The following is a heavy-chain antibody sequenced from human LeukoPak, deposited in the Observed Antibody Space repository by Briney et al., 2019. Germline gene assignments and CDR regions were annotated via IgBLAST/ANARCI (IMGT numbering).Heavy chain of an antibody. CDR1: GFTFSSYW. CDR2: INSDGSST. D-gene: IGHD6-13*01. Sequence: GGSLRLSCAASGFTFSSYWMHWVRQAPGKGLVLVSRINSDGSSTSYADSVKGRFTISRDNAKNTLYLQMNSMRAEDTAVYYCARVEADPPFYYYYYYMDVWGKGTTVTISS. CDR3: ARVEADPPFYYYYYYMDV. V-gene: IGHV3-74*01. J-gene: IGHJ6*03.